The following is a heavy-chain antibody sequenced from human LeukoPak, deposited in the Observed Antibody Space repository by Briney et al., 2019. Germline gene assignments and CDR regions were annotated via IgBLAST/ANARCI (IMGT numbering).Heavy chain of an antibody. J-gene: IGHJ4*02. V-gene: IGHV3-30-3*01. CDR2: ISYDGSNK. CDR1: GFTFSNFA. D-gene: IGHD2-2*01. Sequence: GGSLRLSCAASGFTFSNFAMSWVRQAPGKGLEWVAVISYDGSNKYYADSVKGRFTISRDNSKNTLYLQMNSLRAEDTAVYYCARDFLHSSTSRPFDYWGQGTLVTVSS. CDR3: ARDFLHSSTSRPFDY.